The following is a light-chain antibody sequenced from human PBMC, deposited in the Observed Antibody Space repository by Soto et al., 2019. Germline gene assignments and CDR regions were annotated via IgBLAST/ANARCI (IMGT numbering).Light chain of an antibody. CDR1: SSNSGAGYD. CDR2: GNS. V-gene: IGLV1-40*01. CDR3: QSYDSSLSGWV. Sequence: QSVLTQPPSVAGAPGQRVAISCNRSSSNSGAGYDVHWYQQLPGTAPKLLIYGNSNRPSGVPDRFSGSKSGTSASLAITGLQAEDEADYYCQSYDSSLSGWVFGGGTKLTVL. J-gene: IGLJ3*02.